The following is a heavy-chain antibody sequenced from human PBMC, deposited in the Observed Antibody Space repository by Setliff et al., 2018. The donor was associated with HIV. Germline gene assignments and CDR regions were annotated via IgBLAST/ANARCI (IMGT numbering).Heavy chain of an antibody. CDR1: GDSITSSSYY. CDR3: ARHPLSRRRRTTVTTVGAFDI. Sequence: SETLSLTCTVSGDSITSSSYYWGWIRQPPGKGLEWIGGIYYTGSTSYNPSLTSRVSISVDTSTSQFSLKLISVTAADTAVYYCARHPLSRRRRTTVTTVGAFDIWGQGTKVTVSS. J-gene: IGHJ3*02. CDR2: IYYTGST. D-gene: IGHD4-17*01. V-gene: IGHV4-39*01.